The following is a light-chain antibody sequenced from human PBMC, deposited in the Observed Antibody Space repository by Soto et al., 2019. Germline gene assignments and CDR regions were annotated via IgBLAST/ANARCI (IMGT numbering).Light chain of an antibody. J-gene: IGLJ2*01. CDR3: AAWDDSLDGYVV. CDR1: SSNIGSHT. Sequence: QSVLTRPPSASGIPGQSVTISCSGGSSNIGSHTVNWYQHLPGTAPKLLIYGSNQRPSGVPDRFSGSKSGTSASLAISGLQSEDEADYYWAAWDDSLDGYVVFGGGTKLTVL. CDR2: GSN. V-gene: IGLV1-44*01.